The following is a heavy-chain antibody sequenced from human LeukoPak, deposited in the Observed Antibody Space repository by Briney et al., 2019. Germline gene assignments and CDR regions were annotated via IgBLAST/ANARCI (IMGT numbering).Heavy chain of an antibody. D-gene: IGHD1-1*01. J-gene: IGHJ6*02. CDR1: GGSISSYY. V-gene: IGHV4-59*01. Sequence: PSVTLSLTCTVSGGSISSYYWSWIRQPPGKGLEWIGYIYYSGSTNYNPPLKSRVTISVDTSKNQFSLKLSSVTAADTAVYYCARSTGVERRDYYYGMDVWGQGTTVTVSS. CDR3: ARSTGVERRDYYYGMDV. CDR2: IYYSGST.